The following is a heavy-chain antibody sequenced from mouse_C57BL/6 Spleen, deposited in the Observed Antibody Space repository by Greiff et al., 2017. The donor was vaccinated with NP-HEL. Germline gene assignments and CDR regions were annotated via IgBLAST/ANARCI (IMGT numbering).Heavy chain of an antibody. J-gene: IGHJ1*03. V-gene: IGHV1-15*01. CDR2: IDPETGGT. Sequence: QVQLQQPGAELVRPGSSVKLSCKASGYTFTSYWMHWVKQRPIQGLEWIGAIDPETGGTAYNQKFKGKAILTADKSSSTAYMELRSLTSEDSAVYYCTRDSNYGYWYFDVWGTGTTVTVSS. CDR1: GYTFTSYW. CDR3: TRDSNYGYWYFDV. D-gene: IGHD2-5*01.